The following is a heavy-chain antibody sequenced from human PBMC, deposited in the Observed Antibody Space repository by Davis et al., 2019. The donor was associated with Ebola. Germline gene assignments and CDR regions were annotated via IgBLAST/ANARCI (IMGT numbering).Heavy chain of an antibody. Sequence: MPSETLSLTCAVSGGSISSSNWWSWVRQPPGKGLEWIGEIYHSGSTNYNPSLKSRVTISVDTSKNQFSLKLSSVTAADTAVYYCAREIFGVATNWFDPWGQGTLVTVSS. CDR3: AREIFGVATNWFDP. CDR1: GGSISSSNW. D-gene: IGHD3-3*01. CDR2: IYHSGST. J-gene: IGHJ5*02. V-gene: IGHV4-4*02.